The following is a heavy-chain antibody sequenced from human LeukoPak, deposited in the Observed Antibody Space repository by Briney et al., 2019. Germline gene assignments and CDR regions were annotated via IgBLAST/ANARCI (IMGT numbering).Heavy chain of an antibody. CDR1: GGSISSGSYY. V-gene: IGHV4-61*02. J-gene: IGHJ3*02. CDR2: IYTSGST. Sequence: SQTLSLTCTVSGGSISSGSYYWSWIRQPAGKGLEWIGRIYTSGSTNYNPSLKSRVTISVDTSKNQFSLKLSSVTAADTAVYYCARGRFLEWSPMTDAFDIWGQGTMVTVSS. CDR3: ARGRFLEWSPMTDAFDI. D-gene: IGHD3-3*01.